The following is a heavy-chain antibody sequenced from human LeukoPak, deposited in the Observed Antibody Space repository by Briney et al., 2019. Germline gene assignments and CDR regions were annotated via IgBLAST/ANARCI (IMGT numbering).Heavy chain of an antibody. CDR1: GFTFSSYG. D-gene: IGHD2-15*01. CDR3: EKDMVVAADY. Sequence: GGSLRLSCAASGFTFSSYGMHWVRQAPGKGLEWVAFIRYDGSNKYYADSVKGRFTISRDNSKNTLYLQMKTLGTEVRAVYYCEKDMVVAADYWGQGTLVTVSS. CDR2: IRYDGSNK. V-gene: IGHV3-30*02. J-gene: IGHJ4*02.